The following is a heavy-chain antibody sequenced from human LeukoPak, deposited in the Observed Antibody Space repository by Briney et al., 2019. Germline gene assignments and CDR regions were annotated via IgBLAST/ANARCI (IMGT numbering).Heavy chain of an antibody. CDR2: IGYDGSNK. CDR3: ARDSPTYCSSTSCYSD. CDR1: GFTFSSYG. V-gene: IGHV3-33*01. Sequence: GGSLRLSCAASGFTFSSYGMHWVRQAPGKGLEWVAVIGYDGSNKYYADSVKGRFTISRDNSKNTLYLQMNSLRAEDTAVYYCARDSPTYCSSTSCYSDWGQGTLVTVSS. J-gene: IGHJ4*02. D-gene: IGHD2-2*01.